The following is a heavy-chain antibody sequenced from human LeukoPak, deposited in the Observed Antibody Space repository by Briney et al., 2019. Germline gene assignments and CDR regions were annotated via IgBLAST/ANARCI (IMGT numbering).Heavy chain of an antibody. D-gene: IGHD3-10*01. J-gene: IGHJ4*02. CDR3: ASQKTYYYGSGSYQVDY. CDR2: IYHSGST. CDR1: GGSISSSNW. Sequence: PSGTLSLTCAVSGGSISSSNWWSWVRQPPGKGLEWIGEIYHSGSTYYNPSLKSRVTISVDRSKNQFSLKLSSVTATDTAVYYCASQKTYYYGSGSYQVDYWGQGTLVTVSS. V-gene: IGHV4-4*02.